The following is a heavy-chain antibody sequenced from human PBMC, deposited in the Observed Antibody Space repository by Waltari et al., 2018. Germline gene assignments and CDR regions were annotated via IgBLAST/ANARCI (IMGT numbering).Heavy chain of an antibody. V-gene: IGHV3-23*01. Sequence: VQLLDSGGVLVQPGGSLILSCAASAFTFSVYAMNWVLQAPGKGLEWVSTITGSGSSTYYTPSVKGRFTISRDNSRNTLFLQMNALGAEDTAVYYCANIYRGSTKEIFLDFRGQGTLVTGTS. D-gene: IGHD3-3*01. CDR3: ANIYRGSTKEIFLDF. CDR2: ITGSGSST. CDR1: AFTFSVYA. J-gene: IGHJ4*02.